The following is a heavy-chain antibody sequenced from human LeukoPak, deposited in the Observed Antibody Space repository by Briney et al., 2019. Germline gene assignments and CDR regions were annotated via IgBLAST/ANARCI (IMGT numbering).Heavy chain of an antibody. V-gene: IGHV1-69*04. J-gene: IGHJ5*02. CDR2: IIPILGIA. D-gene: IGHD5-18*01. CDR1: GGTFSSYA. CDR3: ARLTGYSYGPNWFDP. Sequence: GASVKVSCKASGGTFSSYAISWVRQAPGQGLEWMGRIIPILGIANYAQKFQGRVTITADKSTSTAYMELSSLRSEDTAMYYCARLTGYSYGPNWFDPWGQGTLVTVSS.